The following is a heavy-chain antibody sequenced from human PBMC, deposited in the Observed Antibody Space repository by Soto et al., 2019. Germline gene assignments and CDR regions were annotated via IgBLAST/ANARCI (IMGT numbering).Heavy chain of an antibody. V-gene: IGHV4-59*08. J-gene: IGHJ6*03. Sequence: PSETLSLTCTVSGGSISSYYWSWIRQPPGKGLEWIGYIYYSGSTNYNPSLKSRVTISVDTSKNQFSLKLSSVTAADTAVYYCAGRAVARMLGYYYMDVWGKGTTVTVSS. CDR2: IYYSGST. CDR1: GGSISSYY. D-gene: IGHD6-19*01. CDR3: AGRAVARMLGYYYMDV.